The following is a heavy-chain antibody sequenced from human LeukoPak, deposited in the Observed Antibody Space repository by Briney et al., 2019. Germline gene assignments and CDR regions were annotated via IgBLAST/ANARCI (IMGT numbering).Heavy chain of an antibody. J-gene: IGHJ4*02. CDR3: ARYHLHYYDSRYYFDY. Sequence: ASVEVSCKASGYTFTSYGISWVRQAPGQGLEWMGWISAYNGNTNYAQKLQGRVTMTTDTSTSTAYMELRSLRSDDTAVYYCARYHLHYYDSRYYFDYWGQGTLVTVSS. CDR2: ISAYNGNT. D-gene: IGHD3-22*01. V-gene: IGHV1-18*01. CDR1: GYTFTSYG.